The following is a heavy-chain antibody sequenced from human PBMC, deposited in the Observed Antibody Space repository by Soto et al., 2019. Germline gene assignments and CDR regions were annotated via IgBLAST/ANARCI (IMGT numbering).Heavy chain of an antibody. CDR1: GFTFSTYD. J-gene: IGHJ5*02. CDR3: ARGRSNQYESSPPPKFDP. Sequence: GGLRLSCAASGFTFSTYDMHLVLQATGKFLEWVPAICTIGDTYYLDSVKGRFTISRENAKNSVYLQMNSLRAGDTAVYYCARGRSNQYESSPPPKFDPWGRGTLVTVSS. CDR2: ICTIGDT. V-gene: IGHV3-13*01. D-gene: IGHD2-8*01.